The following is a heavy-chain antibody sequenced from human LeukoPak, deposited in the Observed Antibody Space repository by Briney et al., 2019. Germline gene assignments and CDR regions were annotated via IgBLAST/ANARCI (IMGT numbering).Heavy chain of an antibody. CDR3: ATETALFVGDHDAFDT. CDR2: IHGSGST. Sequence: PSQTLSLTCTVSGGSVNSGSTSWSWIRQPAGKGLEWIGHIHGSGSTNYNPSVKSRVSISLDTSKNQVSLKLTSVTAADTAVYYCATETALFVGDHDAFDTWGQGTLVTVSS. CDR1: GGSVNSGSTS. V-gene: IGHV4-61*09. D-gene: IGHD3-16*01. J-gene: IGHJ3*02.